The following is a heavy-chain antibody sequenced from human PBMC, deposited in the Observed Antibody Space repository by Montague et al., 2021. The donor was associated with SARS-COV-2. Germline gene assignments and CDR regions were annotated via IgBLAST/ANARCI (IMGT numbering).Heavy chain of an antibody. Sequence: SETLSLTCSVSGDSISIADLYWGWIRQPPGKGLEFIGTIHYTGTIYYNPSLKSRVTISRDTSKNQFSLKVTSVTAADTAVYYCARSLPTSIDGAGYFDFWGQGSLVTVSS. V-gene: IGHV4-39*07. J-gene: IGHJ4*02. CDR2: IHYTGTI. CDR3: ARSLPTSIDGAGYFDF. CDR1: GDSISIADLY. D-gene: IGHD3-22*01.